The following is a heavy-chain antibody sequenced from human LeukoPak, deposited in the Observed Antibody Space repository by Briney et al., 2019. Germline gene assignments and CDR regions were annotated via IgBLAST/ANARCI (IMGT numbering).Heavy chain of an antibody. V-gene: IGHV1-18*01. J-gene: IGHJ6*02. D-gene: IGHD4-17*01. Sequence: ASVKVPCKASGCTFTSYGISWVRQAPGQGLEWMGWISAYNGNTNYAQKLQGRVTMTTDTSTSTAYMELRSLRSDDTAVYYCARDSGDYGDYFFYYYYYGMDVWGQGTTVIVSS. CDR1: GCTFTSYG. CDR2: ISAYNGNT. CDR3: ARDSGDYGDYFFYYYYYGMDV.